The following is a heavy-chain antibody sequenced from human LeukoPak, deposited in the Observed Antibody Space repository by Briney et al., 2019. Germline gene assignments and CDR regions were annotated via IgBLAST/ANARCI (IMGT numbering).Heavy chain of an antibody. CDR3: ARGGSIVGATPHDTFDI. Sequence: SETLSLTCTVFGTSISSYYWSWIGQPPGKGLGGFGYIFYSGSTNYNPSLTSRAAISVDTSKNQVSLRLISVTAADTAVYYCARGGSIVGATPHDTFDIWGQGTVVTVSS. CDR2: IFYSGST. V-gene: IGHV4-59*01. J-gene: IGHJ3*02. CDR1: GTSISSYY. D-gene: IGHD1-26*01.